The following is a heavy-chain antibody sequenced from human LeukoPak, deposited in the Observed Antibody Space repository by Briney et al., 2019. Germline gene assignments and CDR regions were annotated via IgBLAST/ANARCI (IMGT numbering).Heavy chain of an antibody. CDR3: AKDMATINYYYYYGMDV. CDR2: ISSSGSTI. Sequence: PGGSLRLSCAASGFTFSDYYMSWIRQAPGKGLEWVSYISSSGSTIYYADSVKGRFTISRDNAKNSLYLQMNSLRAEDTALYYCAKDMATINYYYYYGMDVWGQGTTVTVSS. D-gene: IGHD5-24*01. V-gene: IGHV3-11*01. CDR1: GFTFSDYY. J-gene: IGHJ6*02.